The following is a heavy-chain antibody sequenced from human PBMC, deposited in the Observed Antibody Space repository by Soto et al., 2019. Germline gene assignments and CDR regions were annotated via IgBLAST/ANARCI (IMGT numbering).Heavy chain of an antibody. CDR1: GFTFSSYA. J-gene: IGHJ4*02. D-gene: IGHD2-15*01. V-gene: IGHV3-23*01. CDR2: ISGSGGST. Sequence: GGSLRLSCAASGFTFSSYAMSWVRQAPGKGLEWVSAISGSGGSTYYADSVKGRFTISRDNSKNTLYLQMNSLRAEDTAVYYCAKGVASRVVVPSRLDYWGQGTLVTVSS. CDR3: AKGVASRVVVPSRLDY.